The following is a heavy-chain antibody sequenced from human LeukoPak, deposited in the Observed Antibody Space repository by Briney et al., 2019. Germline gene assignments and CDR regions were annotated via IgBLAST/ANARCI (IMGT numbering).Heavy chain of an antibody. CDR3: AKGGKWSSDWISPYDY. V-gene: IGHV3-21*01. CDR1: GFTFSSYS. Sequence: GGSLRLSCAASGFTFSSYSMNWVRQAPGKGLGWVSSISSSSSYIYYADSVKGRFTISRDNAKNSLYLQMNSLRAEDTAVYYCAKGGKWSSDWISPYDYWGQGTLVTVSS. J-gene: IGHJ4*02. D-gene: IGHD6-19*01. CDR2: ISSSSSYI.